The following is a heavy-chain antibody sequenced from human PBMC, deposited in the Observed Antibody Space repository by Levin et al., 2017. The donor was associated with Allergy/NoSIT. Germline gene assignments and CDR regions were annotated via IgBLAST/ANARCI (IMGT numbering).Heavy chain of an antibody. CDR2: ISPDGNLK. CDR1: GFTFSTYT. J-gene: IGHJ4*02. D-gene: IGHD6-13*01. Sequence: GESLKISCAASGFTFSTYTIHWVRQAPGKGLDWVTVISPDGNLKFYADSLKGRFTISRDNSKNTLYLQMNSLRDEDTAVYYCARQGHTTSWYFDNWGQGTLVTVSS. CDR3: ARQGHTTSWYFDN. V-gene: IGHV3-30-3*01.